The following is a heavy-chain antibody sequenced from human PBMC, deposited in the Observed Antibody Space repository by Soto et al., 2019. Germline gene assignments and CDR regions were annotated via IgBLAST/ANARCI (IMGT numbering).Heavy chain of an antibody. D-gene: IGHD5-18*01. V-gene: IGHV1-69*13. CDR2: ILPIFGTP. CDR3: ATHGEALYTAMLKVISH. J-gene: IGHJ4*02. Sequence: SVKVSCKASGGTFSNSAIICVRQAPGQGLEWMGGILPIFGTPNYARKFQGRLTISADEFSSTAYMELNILRSEDTAVYYCATHGEALYTAMLKVISHWGQGSLVAFSS. CDR1: GGTFSNSA.